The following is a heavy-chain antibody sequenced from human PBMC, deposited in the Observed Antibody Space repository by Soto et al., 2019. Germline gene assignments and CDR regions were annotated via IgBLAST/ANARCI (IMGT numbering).Heavy chain of an antibody. CDR3: AREGFSVGYFGS. CDR1: GCALSNYV. V-gene: IGHV1-69*01. J-gene: IGHJ4*02. CDR2: IIPIFGTA. D-gene: IGHD5-12*01. Sequence: QVQLVQSGAEVKKPGSSVRVSCKASGCALSNYVINWVRQAPGQGLEWMGGIIPIFGTANYAQRYQGRVRITADESTSTAYMDLSSLRSEDTAVYYCAREGFSVGYFGSWGQGTLVTVSS.